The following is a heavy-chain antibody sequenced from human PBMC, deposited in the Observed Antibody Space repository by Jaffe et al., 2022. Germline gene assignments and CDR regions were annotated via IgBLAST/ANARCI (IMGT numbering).Heavy chain of an antibody. CDR2: ISWNSGSI. J-gene: IGHJ3*02. CDR1: GFTFDDYA. D-gene: IGHD3-10*01. V-gene: IGHV3-9*01. CDR3: AKETYYYGSGPLRSAFDI. Sequence: EVQLVESGGGLVQPGRSLRLSCAASGFTFDDYAMHWVRQAPGKGLEWVSGISWNSGSIGYADSVKGRFTISRDNAKNSLYLQMNSLRAEDTALYYCAKETYYYGSGPLRSAFDIWGQGTMVTVSS.